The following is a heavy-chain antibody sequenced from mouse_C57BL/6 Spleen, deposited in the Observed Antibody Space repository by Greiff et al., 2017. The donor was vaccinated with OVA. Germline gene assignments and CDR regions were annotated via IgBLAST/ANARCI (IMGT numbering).Heavy chain of an antibody. CDR1: GFTFSDYY. D-gene: IGHD1-1*01. V-gene: IGHV5-16*01. CDR2: INYDGSST. Sequence: EVKLMESEGGLVQPGSSMKLSCTASGFTFSDYYMAWVRQVPEKGLEWVANINYDGSSTYYLDSLKSRFIISRDNAKNILYLQMSSLKSEDTATYYCARDRSDYYGSSFYWYFDVWGTGTTVTVSS. CDR3: ARDRSDYYGSSFYWYFDV. J-gene: IGHJ1*03.